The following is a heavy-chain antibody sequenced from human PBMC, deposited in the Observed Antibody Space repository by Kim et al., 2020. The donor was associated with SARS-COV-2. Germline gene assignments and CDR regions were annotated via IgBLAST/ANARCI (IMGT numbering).Heavy chain of an antibody. CDR3: ARGYCGGDCYDLFDP. CDR1: GGSISSGGYY. V-gene: IGHV4-31*03. CDR2: IYYSGST. J-gene: IGHJ5*02. Sequence: SETLSLTCTVSGGSISSGGYYWSWIRQLPGKGLEWIGHIYYSGSTYYNPSLKSRVTISVDTSKNQFSLKLSSVTAADTAVYYCARGYCGGDCYDLFDPWGQGTLVTVSS. D-gene: IGHD2-21*02.